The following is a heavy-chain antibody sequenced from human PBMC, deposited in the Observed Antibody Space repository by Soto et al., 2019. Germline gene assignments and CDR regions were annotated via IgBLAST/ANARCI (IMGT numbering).Heavy chain of an antibody. D-gene: IGHD6-19*01. Sequence: PSETLSLTCAVSGGSISSGGYSWSWIRQPPGKGLEWIGYIYYSGSTYYNPSLKSRVTISVDTSKNQFSLKLSSVTAADTAVYYCASEGGSGWRMNWFDPWGQGTLVTVSS. CDR1: GGSISSGGYS. V-gene: IGHV4-31*11. J-gene: IGHJ5*02. CDR3: ASEGGSGWRMNWFDP. CDR2: IYYSGST.